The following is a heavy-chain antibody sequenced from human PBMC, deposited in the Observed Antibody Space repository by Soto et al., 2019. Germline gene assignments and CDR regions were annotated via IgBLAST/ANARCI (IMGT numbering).Heavy chain of an antibody. D-gene: IGHD2-2*01. V-gene: IGHV3-48*03. Sequence: PGGSLRLSCAASRFTFSTYEMNWVRQAPGKGLEWVSYISTSGSTVYYADPVKGRFTISRDNTRNSLYLQMNSLRDENTALYYCVRYCSTTLCNGVATRTFDYWGQGTLVTVSS. CDR3: VRYCSTTLCNGVATRTFDY. CDR2: ISTSGSTV. J-gene: IGHJ4*02. CDR1: RFTFSTYE.